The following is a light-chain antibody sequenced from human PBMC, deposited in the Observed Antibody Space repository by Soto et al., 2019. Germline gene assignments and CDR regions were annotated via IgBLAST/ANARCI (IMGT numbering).Light chain of an antibody. V-gene: IGKV1D-16*01. CDR3: QQYNIYPLT. CDR2: AAS. CDR1: PDINSW. Sequence: DVQMTQSPSSLSASVGDRVTITCRASPDINSWLAWYQQKPEKAPKSLIHAASSLQTGVPSRFSGSGSGTDFTLTISSLQPEYSATCYCQQYNIYPLTFGGGTKVEIK. J-gene: IGKJ4*01.